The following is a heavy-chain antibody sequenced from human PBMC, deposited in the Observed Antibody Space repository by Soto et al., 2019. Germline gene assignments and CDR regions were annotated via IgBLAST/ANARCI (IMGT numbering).Heavy chain of an antibody. D-gene: IGHD1-26*01. CDR2: ISGSGDST. V-gene: IGHV3-23*01. J-gene: IGHJ4*02. CDR3: ASRGSGSSDDY. Sequence: EVQLLESGGGLVQPGGSLRLSCAASGFTFSSYAMRWVRQAPVKGLEWVSAISGSGDSTYYADSVKGRFTISRDNSKNTLSLQMNRLRAEDTAVYYCASRGSGSSDDYWGQGNLVTVSS. CDR1: GFTFSSYA.